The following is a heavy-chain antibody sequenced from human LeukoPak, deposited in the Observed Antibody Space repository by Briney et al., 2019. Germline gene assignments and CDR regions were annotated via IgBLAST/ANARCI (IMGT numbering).Heavy chain of an antibody. CDR1: GFTFSSYA. D-gene: IGHD3-3*01. V-gene: IGHV3-23*01. CDR3: AQIPFRSGDYHFDY. Sequence: QTGGSLRLSCAASGFTFSSYAMSWVRQTLGKGLEWVSTISGSGASTYYADSVKGRFTVSRDNSKNTLHLQMKSLRAADTAVYYCAQIPFRSGDYHFDYWGQGTLLTVSS. J-gene: IGHJ4*02. CDR2: ISGSGAST.